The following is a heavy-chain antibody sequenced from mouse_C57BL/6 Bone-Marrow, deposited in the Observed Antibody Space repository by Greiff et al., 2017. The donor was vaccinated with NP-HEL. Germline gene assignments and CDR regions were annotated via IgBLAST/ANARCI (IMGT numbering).Heavy chain of an antibody. Sequence: QVQLQQPGADLVKPGASVKLSCKASGYTFTSYWMHWVKQRPGRGLEWIGRIDPNSGGTKYNEKFKTKATLTVDKPSSTAYMQLSGLTSADSAVYYCARYYYGSRGWYFDVWGTGTTVTVSS. J-gene: IGHJ1*03. CDR2: IDPNSGGT. CDR3: ARYYYGSRGWYFDV. D-gene: IGHD1-1*01. CDR1: GYTFTSYW. V-gene: IGHV1-72*01.